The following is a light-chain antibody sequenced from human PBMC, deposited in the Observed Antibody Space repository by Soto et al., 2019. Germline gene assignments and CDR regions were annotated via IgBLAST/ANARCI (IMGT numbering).Light chain of an antibody. J-gene: IGKJ1*01. CDR1: QSIKRSY. V-gene: IGKV3-20*01. CDR2: GAS. Sequence: EIVLMQSPGTLSLSPGERATLSCRASQSIKRSYLAWYQQKTGQAPRLLIYGASNRATGIPDRFSGSGSGTDFTLTISRLEPEDFAVYYCQQYGSSGTFGQGTKVDIK. CDR3: QQYGSSGT.